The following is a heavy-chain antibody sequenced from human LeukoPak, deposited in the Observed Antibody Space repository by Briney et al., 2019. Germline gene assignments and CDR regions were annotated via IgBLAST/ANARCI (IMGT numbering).Heavy chain of an antibody. V-gene: IGHV4-39*01. D-gene: IGHD2-2*01. Sequence: SDTLSLTCTVSGGSISSTSYYWRWIRQPPGKGLDWFGGIYYRGITYYNRSLKIRHTLSLDTSKNQFSLKLTSVTAADAALYYGARHPDELLWLSWLDPWGQGTLVTVSS. CDR3: ARHPDELLWLSWLDP. CDR2: IYYRGIT. J-gene: IGHJ5*02. CDR1: GGSISSTSYY.